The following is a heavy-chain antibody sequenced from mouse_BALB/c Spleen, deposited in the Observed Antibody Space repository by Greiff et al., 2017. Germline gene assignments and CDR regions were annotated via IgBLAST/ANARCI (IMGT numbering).Heavy chain of an antibody. D-gene: IGHD1-1*01. CDR3: ARRNYYGSSYPYYFDY. V-gene: IGHV5-9-3*01. CDR2: ISSGGSYT. CDR1: GFTFSSYA. J-gene: IGHJ2*01. Sequence: EVQLQESGGGLVKPGGSLKLSCAASGFTFSSYAMSWVRQTPEKRLEWVATISSGGSYTYYPDSVKGRFTISRDNAKNTLYLQMSSLRSEDTAMYYCARRNYYGSSYPYYFDYWGQGTTLTVSS.